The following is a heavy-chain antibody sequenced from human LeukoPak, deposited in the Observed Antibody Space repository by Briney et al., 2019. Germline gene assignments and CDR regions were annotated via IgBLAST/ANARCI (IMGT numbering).Heavy chain of an antibody. CDR3: GRGPPNWGYDY. CDR1: GYTFTSYD. CDR2: MSPKSGDT. D-gene: IGHD7-27*01. J-gene: IGHJ4*02. V-gene: IGHV1-8*01. Sequence: ASVKVSCKASGYTFTSYDFNWVRQSTGHRPGWMGWMSPKSGDTGYAQKLHDRATLTRNTTISTVYMQLSSIGSDDTAVYDCGRGPPNWGYDYWGARTLVTVSS.